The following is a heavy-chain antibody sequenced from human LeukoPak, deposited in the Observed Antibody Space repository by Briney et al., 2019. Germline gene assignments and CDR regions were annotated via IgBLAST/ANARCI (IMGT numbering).Heavy chain of an antibody. J-gene: IGHJ4*02. V-gene: IGHV4/OR15-8*02. Sequence: KSSEALSLTCGLSSDPISSSNWWTSVRQPPGKGLEWIGEVNVLRNTNYNPSLESRVTISIDKSENHVSLKLTSVTAADTAVYYCSREGGPFRPLDYSGQGTLVTVSS. CDR2: VNVLRNT. CDR1: SDPISSSNW. CDR3: SREGGPFRPLDY.